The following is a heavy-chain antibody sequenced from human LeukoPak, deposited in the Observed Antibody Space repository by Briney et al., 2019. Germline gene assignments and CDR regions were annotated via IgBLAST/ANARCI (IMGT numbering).Heavy chain of an antibody. Sequence: SQTLSLTCAISGDSVSSNSAAWNWIRQSPSRGLEWLGRTYYRSKWYNDYAVSVKSRITINPDTFKNQFSLQLNSVTPEDTAVYYCARDGSWGSSSWSTDYYYYYMDVWGKGTTVTVSS. CDR3: ARDGSWGSSSWSTDYYYYYMDV. D-gene: IGHD6-13*01. CDR1: GDSVSSNSAA. CDR2: TYYRSKWYN. J-gene: IGHJ6*03. V-gene: IGHV6-1*01.